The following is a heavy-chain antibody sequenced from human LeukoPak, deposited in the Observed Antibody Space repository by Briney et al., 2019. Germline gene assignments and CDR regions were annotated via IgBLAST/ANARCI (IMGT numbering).Heavy chain of an antibody. CDR1: GFTFSSYG. CDR2: IRYDGSNE. V-gene: IGHV3-30*02. J-gene: IGHJ4*02. D-gene: IGHD6-19*01. CDR3: AKDIGTSSGWYSSYYFDY. Sequence: GGSLRLSCAASGFTFSSYGMHWVRQAPGKGLEWVSFIRYDGSNEYYADSVKGRFTISRDNSKNTLYLQMNSLRAEDTAVYYCAKDIGTSSGWYSSYYFDYWGQGTLVTVSS.